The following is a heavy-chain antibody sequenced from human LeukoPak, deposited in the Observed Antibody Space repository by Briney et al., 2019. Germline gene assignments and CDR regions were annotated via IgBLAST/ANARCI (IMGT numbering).Heavy chain of an antibody. CDR2: IKQDGSEK. CDR1: GFTFISYA. J-gene: IGHJ4*02. D-gene: IGHD3-10*01. V-gene: IGHV3-7*01. Sequence: GGSLRLSCAASGFTFISYAMSWVRQAPGKGLEWVANIKQDGSEKNYVDSVKGRFTISRDNAKNSLYLQMNSLRAEDTAVYYCARHRLGSGILADYWGQGTLVTVSS. CDR3: ARHRLGSGILADY.